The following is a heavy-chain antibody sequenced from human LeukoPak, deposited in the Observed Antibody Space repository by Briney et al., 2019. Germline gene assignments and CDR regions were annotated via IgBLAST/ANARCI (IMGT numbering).Heavy chain of an antibody. Sequence: SEALSLTCTVSGGSISSSSYYWGWIRQPAGKGLEWIGSIYYSGSTYYNPSLKSRVTISVDTSKNQFSLKLSSVTAADTAVYYCASHVQDYYGSGSSNYWGQGTLVTVSS. J-gene: IGHJ4*02. V-gene: IGHV4-39*01. CDR2: IYYSGST. CDR3: ASHVQDYYGSGSSNY. D-gene: IGHD3-10*01. CDR1: GGSISSSSYY.